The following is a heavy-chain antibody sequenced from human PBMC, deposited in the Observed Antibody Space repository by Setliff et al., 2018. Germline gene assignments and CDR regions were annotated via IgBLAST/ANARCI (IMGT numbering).Heavy chain of an antibody. CDR2: ITTSGSTI. CDR1: GFTFRSYE. J-gene: IGHJ4*02. Sequence: GGSLRLSCAASGFTFRSYEMNWVRQAPGKGLEWISYITTSGSTIYYADSVKGRFTISRDNAKSSLYLRMNSLRAEDTAVYYCVREEQVDRTEYYLDYWGQGTLVTVSS. V-gene: IGHV3-48*03. CDR3: VREEQVDRTEYYLDY. D-gene: IGHD1-1*01.